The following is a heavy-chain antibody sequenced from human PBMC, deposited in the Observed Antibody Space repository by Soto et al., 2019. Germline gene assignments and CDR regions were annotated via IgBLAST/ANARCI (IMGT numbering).Heavy chain of an antibody. V-gene: IGHV3-30*18. J-gene: IGHJ4*02. CDR2: ISNDGSNK. CDR1: GFSFSTYG. CDR3: AKGFGNYGAFDY. D-gene: IGHD1-7*01. Sequence: QVHLVESGGGVVQPGRSLRLSCAASGFSFSTYGMHWVRQAPGKGLEWVAFISNDGSNKYYADSVKGRFTISRDNSKNTLYLQMNSLRAEGTAVYYCAKGFGNYGAFDYWGQGPLVTVSS.